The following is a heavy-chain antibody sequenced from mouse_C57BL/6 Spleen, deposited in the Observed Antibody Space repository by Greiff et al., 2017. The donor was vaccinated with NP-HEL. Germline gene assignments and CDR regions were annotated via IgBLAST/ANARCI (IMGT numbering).Heavy chain of an antibody. CDR3: ASYYGSSRFAY. D-gene: IGHD1-1*01. CDR1: GFTFSSYA. CDR2: ISDGGSYT. V-gene: IGHV5-4*03. J-gene: IGHJ3*01. Sequence: DVKLVESGGGLVKPGGSLKLSCAASGFTFSSYAMSWVRQTPEKRLEWVATISDGGSYTYYPDNVKGRFTISRDNAKNNLYLQMSHLKSEDTAMYYCASYYGSSRFAYWGQGTLVTVSA.